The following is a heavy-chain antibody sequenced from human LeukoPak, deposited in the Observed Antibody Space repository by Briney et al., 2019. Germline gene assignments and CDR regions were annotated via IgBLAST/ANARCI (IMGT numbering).Heavy chain of an antibody. CDR2: ISSSSSYI. J-gene: IGHJ3*02. CDR3: ARDRDLYCSSTSCYAGAFDI. CDR1: GFTFSSYS. V-gene: IGHV3-21*01. D-gene: IGHD2-2*01. Sequence: PGGSLRLSCAASGFTFSSYSMNWVRQAPGKGLEWVSSISSSSSYIYYADSVKGRFTISRGNAKNSLYLQMNSLRAEDTAVYYCARDRDLYCSSTSCYAGAFDIWGQGTMVTVSS.